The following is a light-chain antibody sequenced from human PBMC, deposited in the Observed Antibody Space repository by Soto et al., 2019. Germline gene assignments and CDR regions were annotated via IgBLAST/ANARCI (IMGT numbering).Light chain of an antibody. J-gene: IGLJ2*01. CDR2: DND. Sequence: QSVLTQPPSVSAAPGQKVTISCSGSSSNIGNNYVSWYQHLLGTAPKLLIYDNDKRPSGIPDRFSGSKSGTSATLGITRLQTGDEADYYCGTWDSSLSAVVFGGGTKVTVL. V-gene: IGLV1-51*01. CDR3: GTWDSSLSAVV. CDR1: SSNIGNNY.